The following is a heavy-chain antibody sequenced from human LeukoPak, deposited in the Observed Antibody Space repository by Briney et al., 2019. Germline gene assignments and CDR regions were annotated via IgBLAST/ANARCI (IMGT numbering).Heavy chain of an antibody. J-gene: IGHJ4*02. CDR2: INRDGSQR. V-gene: IGHV3-7*01. CDR1: GFTFNNFY. D-gene: IGHD2/OR15-2a*01. Sequence: GGSLRLSCAASGFTFNNFYMSWVRQAPGKGLEWVANINRDGSQRYYVDSVRGRFTISRDNAKNSLYLQMNSLRAEDTAVYYCARDPTFNGGYWGQGTLVTVS. CDR3: ARDPTFNGGY.